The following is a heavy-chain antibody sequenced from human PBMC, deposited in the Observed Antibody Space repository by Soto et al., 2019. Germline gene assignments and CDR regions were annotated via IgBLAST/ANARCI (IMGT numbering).Heavy chain of an antibody. CDR2: ISGSGGST. CDR1: GFTFSSYA. Sequence: PGGSLRLSCAASGFTFSSYAMSWVRQAPGKGLEWVSAISGSGGSTYYADSVKGRFTVSRDNSKNTLYLQMNSLRAEDTAVYYCAKDLDYYDSSGSTPLFDYWGQGTLVTVSS. J-gene: IGHJ4*02. CDR3: AKDLDYYDSSGSTPLFDY. V-gene: IGHV3-23*01. D-gene: IGHD3-22*01.